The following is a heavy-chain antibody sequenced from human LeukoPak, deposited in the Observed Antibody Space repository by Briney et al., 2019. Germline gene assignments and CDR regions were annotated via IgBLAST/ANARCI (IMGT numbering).Heavy chain of an antibody. D-gene: IGHD5-18*01. CDR1: GFSFRTYG. V-gene: IGHV3-30*02. Sequence: GGSLRLSCAASGFSFRTYGMHWVRQAPGKGLDWVAFIQYDGSNKYYSDSVKGRFTISRDNAKNSLYLQMNSLRAEDTAVYYCARDGGTRLKYSYGYGDYWGQGTLVTVSS. J-gene: IGHJ4*02. CDR3: ARDGGTRLKYSYGYGDY. CDR2: IQYDGSNK.